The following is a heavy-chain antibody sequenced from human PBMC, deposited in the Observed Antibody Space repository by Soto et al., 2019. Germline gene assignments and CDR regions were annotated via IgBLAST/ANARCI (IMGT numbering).Heavy chain of an antibody. CDR3: ARGAYCCGGSCYFKWFDP. D-gene: IGHD2-15*01. CDR2: MNPNSGNT. Sequence: ASVKVSCKASGYTFTSYDINWVRQATGQGLEWMGWMNPNSGNTGYAQKFQGRVTMTRNTSISTAYMELSSLRSEDTAVYYCARGAYCCGGSCYFKWFDPWGQGTLVTVSS. J-gene: IGHJ5*02. CDR1: GYTFTSYD. V-gene: IGHV1-8*01.